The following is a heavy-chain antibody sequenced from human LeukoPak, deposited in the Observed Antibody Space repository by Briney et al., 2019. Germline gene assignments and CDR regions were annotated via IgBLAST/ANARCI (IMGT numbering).Heavy chain of an antibody. Sequence: GGSLRLSCAASGFTFSNYGMHWVRQAPGKGLEWAAVISYDGSNKYYADSVKGRFTISRDNSKNTLYLQMNSLRSEDTAVYYCAKGACSGGSCHFDHWGQGALVTVSS. CDR3: AKGACSGGSCHFDH. CDR2: ISYDGSNK. V-gene: IGHV3-30*18. D-gene: IGHD2-15*01. J-gene: IGHJ4*02. CDR1: GFTFSNYG.